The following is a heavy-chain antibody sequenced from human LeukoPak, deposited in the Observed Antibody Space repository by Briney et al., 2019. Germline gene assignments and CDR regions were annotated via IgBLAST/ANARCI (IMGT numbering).Heavy chain of an antibody. Sequence: SETLSLTCAVYGGSFSGYYWSWIRQPPGKGLEWIGEINHSGSTNYNPSLKSRVTISVDTSKNQFSLKLSSVTAADTAVYYCARSPTAGTPSYNWFDPWGQGTLVTVSS. CDR1: GGSFSGYY. J-gene: IGHJ5*02. CDR2: INHSGST. CDR3: ARSPTAGTPSYNWFDP. D-gene: IGHD6-13*01. V-gene: IGHV4-34*01.